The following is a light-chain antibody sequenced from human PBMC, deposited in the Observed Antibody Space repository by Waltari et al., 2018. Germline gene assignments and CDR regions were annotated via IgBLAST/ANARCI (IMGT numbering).Light chain of an antibody. CDR2: AAS. V-gene: IGKV1-6*01. J-gene: IGKJ1*01. CDR3: LQDYNYPWT. CDR1: QGIRND. Sequence: AIQLTQSPSSLSASVGERVPITCRASQGIRNDLGWYQQKPGKATTLLIYAASSLHSGVPSRFSGSGSGTYFTLTISSLQPEDFATYYCLQDYNYPWTFGQGTKVEIK.